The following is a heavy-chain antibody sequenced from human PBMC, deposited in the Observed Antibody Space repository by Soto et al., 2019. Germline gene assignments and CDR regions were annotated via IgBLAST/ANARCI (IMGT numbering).Heavy chain of an antibody. V-gene: IGHV4-30-4*01. CDR2: IDYTGGT. CDR3: ARVGYGDYGRGYYFDF. Sequence: SETLSLTCSVSGASIRDGDYYWSWLRQPPGKGPEWIGIIDYTGGTHYNPTLTGPVSMSVDTSANQFSLKVNFVTAADSAVYYCARVGYGDYGRGYYFDFWGPGILVTVSS. D-gene: IGHD4-17*01. CDR1: GASIRDGDYY. J-gene: IGHJ4*02.